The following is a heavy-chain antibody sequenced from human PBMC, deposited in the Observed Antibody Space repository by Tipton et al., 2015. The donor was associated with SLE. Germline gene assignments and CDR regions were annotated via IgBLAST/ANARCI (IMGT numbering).Heavy chain of an antibody. CDR3: VRGEPGPTGTTFDY. D-gene: IGHD1-7*01. V-gene: IGHV3-64D*06. CDR1: GFTFSSYA. CDR2: ISSNGGST. Sequence: SLRLSCSASGFTFSSYAMHWVRQAPGKGLEYVSAISSNGGSTYYADSVKGRFTISRDNSKNTLYLQMSSLRAEDTAVYYCVRGEPGPTGTTFDYWGQGTLVTVSS. J-gene: IGHJ4*02.